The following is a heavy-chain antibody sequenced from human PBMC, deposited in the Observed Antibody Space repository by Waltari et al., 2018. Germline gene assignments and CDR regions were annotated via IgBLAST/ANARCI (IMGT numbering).Heavy chain of an antibody. CDR1: GFTFSSYA. Sequence: EVQLVESGGGLVQPGGSLRLSCAASGFTFSSYAMSWVRQAPGKGLEWVSAISGSGVSTYYADAVKCRFTIARDNSKNTLYLQMNSLRAEDTAVYYCARGSGSFLTYYFDYWGQGTLVTVSS. J-gene: IGHJ4*02. D-gene: IGHD1-26*01. V-gene: IGHV3-23*04. CDR2: ISGSGVST. CDR3: ARGSGSFLTYYFDY.